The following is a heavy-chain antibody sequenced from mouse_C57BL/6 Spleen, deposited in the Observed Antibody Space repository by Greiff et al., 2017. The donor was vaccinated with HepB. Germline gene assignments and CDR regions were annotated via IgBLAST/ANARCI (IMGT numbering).Heavy chain of an antibody. CDR2: IYPGDGDT. CDR3: ARGAITTVFDY. CDR1: GYAFSSYW. V-gene: IGHV1-80*01. Sequence: VQRVESGAELVKPGASVKISCKASGYAFSSYWMNWVKQRPGKGLEWIGQIYPGDGDTNYNGKFKGKATLTADKSSSTAYMQLSSLTSEDAAVYFSARGAITTVFDYWGQGTTLTVSS. D-gene: IGHD1-1*01. J-gene: IGHJ2*01.